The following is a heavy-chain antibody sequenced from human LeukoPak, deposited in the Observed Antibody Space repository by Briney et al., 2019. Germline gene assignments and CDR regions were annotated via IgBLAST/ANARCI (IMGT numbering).Heavy chain of an antibody. CDR2: ISGSGGST. J-gene: IGHJ4*02. D-gene: IGHD3-22*01. CDR1: GFTFSSYA. V-gene: IGHV3-23*01. CDR3: AKVRVVVVITPFVFDY. Sequence: GGSLRLSCAASGFTFSSYAMSWVRQAPGKGLEWVSAISGSGGSTYYADSVKGRFTISRDNSKNTLYLQMNSLRAEDTAVYYCAKVRVVVVITPFVFDYWGQGTLVTVSS.